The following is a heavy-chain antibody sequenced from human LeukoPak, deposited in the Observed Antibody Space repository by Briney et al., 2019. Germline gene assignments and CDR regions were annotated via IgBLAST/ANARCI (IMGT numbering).Heavy chain of an antibody. CDR3: ARRSTNGPPYYLEY. CDR1: GGSISNYY. V-gene: IGHV4-59*08. J-gene: IGHJ4*02. Sequence: PSETLSLTCTVSGGSISNYYGTWIRQPPGKGLEWIGYIYYSGSTNYNPSLKSRVTISVDTSKNQFSLKLSSVTAADTAVYYCARRSTNGPPYYLEYWGQGALVTVSS. CDR2: IYYSGST. D-gene: IGHD2-8*01.